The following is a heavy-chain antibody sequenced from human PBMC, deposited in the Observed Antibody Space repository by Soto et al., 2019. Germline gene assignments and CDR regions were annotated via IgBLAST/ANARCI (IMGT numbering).Heavy chain of an antibody. CDR1: GFTFSSND. D-gene: IGHD3-10*01. J-gene: IGHJ4*02. CDR2: IGGSGRST. Sequence: EVQLLESGGGLVQPGGSLRLSCAASGFTFSSNDMSWVRQAPGKGLEWVSGIGGSGRSTYYANSVKGRFTISRDNSKNTLYLLMNSLRAEDTAVYYCAKVTWFGERNCWGQGTLVTVSS. CDR3: AKVTWFGERNC. V-gene: IGHV3-23*01.